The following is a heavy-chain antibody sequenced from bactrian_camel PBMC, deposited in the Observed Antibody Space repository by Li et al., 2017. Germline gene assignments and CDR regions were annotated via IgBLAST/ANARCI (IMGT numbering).Heavy chain of an antibody. CDR3: VRDGDSWPSLGY. J-gene: IGHJ6*01. D-gene: IGHD1*01. Sequence: HVQLVESGGGSVQAGGSLKLSCTYSGYTSFIDCMGWFRQAPGKGPEGVARIESDGSISYADSVKGRFTISKDNAKNTLYLQMNNLKPEDTAVYYCVRDGDSWPSLGYWGLGTQVTVS. V-gene: IGHV3S26*01. CDR2: IESDGSI. CDR1: GYTSFIDC.